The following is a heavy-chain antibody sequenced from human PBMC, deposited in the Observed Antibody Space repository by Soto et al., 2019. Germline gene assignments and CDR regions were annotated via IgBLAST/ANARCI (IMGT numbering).Heavy chain of an antibody. Sequence: GGSVRLSXAASGFTFSSYWMSWVRQAPGKGLEWVANIKQDGSEKYYVDSVKGRFTISRDNAKNSLYLQMNSLRAEDTAVYYCARVGSSSFDAFDIWGQGTMVTVSS. CDR2: IKQDGSEK. CDR1: GFTFSSYW. V-gene: IGHV3-7*03. D-gene: IGHD6-13*01. J-gene: IGHJ3*02. CDR3: ARVGSSSFDAFDI.